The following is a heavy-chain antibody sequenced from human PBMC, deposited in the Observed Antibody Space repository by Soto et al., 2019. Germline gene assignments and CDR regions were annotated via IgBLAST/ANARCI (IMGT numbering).Heavy chain of an antibody. CDR2: IAHDGHT. CDR3: AGGRDYDY. CDR1: GGSITTSVL. J-gene: IGHJ4*02. D-gene: IGHD1-26*01. Sequence: SETLSLTCDVSGGSITTSVLWTWVRQFPGRGREWIGEIAHDGHTNYNPPLSGRVTMSVDLSNSQFSLNVASVNAAATAVYFCAGGRDYDYWGQGTLVTVSS. V-gene: IGHV4-4*02.